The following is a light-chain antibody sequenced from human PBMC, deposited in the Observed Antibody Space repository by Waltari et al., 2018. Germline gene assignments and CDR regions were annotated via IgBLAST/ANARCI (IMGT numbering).Light chain of an antibody. Sequence: EIVLTQSPATLSLSPGERATLSCRASQSVSSYLAWYQQKPGQAPRLLIYDAFNRDTGIPARFGGSGSGTDFTLTISSLEPEDFAVYYCQLRINWPPAYTFGQGTKLEI. CDR3: QLRINWPPAYT. CDR2: DAF. V-gene: IGKV3-11*01. CDR1: QSVSSY. J-gene: IGKJ2*01.